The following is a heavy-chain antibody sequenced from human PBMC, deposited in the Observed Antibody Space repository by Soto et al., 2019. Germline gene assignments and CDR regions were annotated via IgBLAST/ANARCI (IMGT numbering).Heavy chain of an antibody. J-gene: IGHJ5*02. D-gene: IGHD4-17*01. CDR1: GFTFSSYS. CDR2: ISSSSSTI. V-gene: IGHV3-48*01. Sequence: GGSLRLSCAASGFTFSSYSMNRVRQAPGKGLEWVSYISSSSSTIYYADSVKGRFTISRDNAKNSLYLQMNSLRAEDTAVYYCAREGPDDYGDSNWFDPWGQGTLVTVSS. CDR3: AREGPDDYGDSNWFDP.